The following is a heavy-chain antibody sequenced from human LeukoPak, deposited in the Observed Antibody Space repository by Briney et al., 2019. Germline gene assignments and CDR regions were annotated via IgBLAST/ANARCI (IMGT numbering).Heavy chain of an antibody. Sequence: SETLSLTCTVSGGSISSYYWSWIRQPPGKGLEWIGYIYYRGSTNYNPSLKSRVTISVDTSKNQFSLKLGSVTAADTAVYYCVSGGGGSSWSAFDIWGQGTMVTVSS. V-gene: IGHV4-59*12. CDR1: GGSISSYY. CDR3: VSGGGGSSWSAFDI. CDR2: IYYRGST. D-gene: IGHD6-13*01. J-gene: IGHJ3*02.